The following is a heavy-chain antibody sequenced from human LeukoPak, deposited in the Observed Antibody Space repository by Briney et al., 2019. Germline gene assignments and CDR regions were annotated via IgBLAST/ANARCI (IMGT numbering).Heavy chain of an antibody. Sequence: GGSLRLSCAASGFTFSSYAMSWVRQAPGKGLEWVSAISGSGGSTYYADSVKGRFTISRDNAKNSLYLQMNSLRAEDTAVYYCARALGFYYYGMDVWGQGTTVTVSS. V-gene: IGHV3-23*01. CDR2: ISGSGGST. CDR3: ARALGFYYYGMDV. CDR1: GFTFSSYA. J-gene: IGHJ6*02.